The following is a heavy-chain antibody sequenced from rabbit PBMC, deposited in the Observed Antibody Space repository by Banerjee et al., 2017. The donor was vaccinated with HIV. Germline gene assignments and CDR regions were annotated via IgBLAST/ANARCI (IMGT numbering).Heavy chain of an antibody. CDR3: ARRGNT. V-gene: IGHV1S40*01. Sequence: QSLEESGGGLVKPGASLTLTCTASGIDFSSSYYICWVRQAPGKGLEWIACINSSSRNVVYASWATGRFTISKTSSTTVTLQMTSLTVADTATYFCARRGNTWGQGTLVTVS. CDR2: INSSSRNV. J-gene: IGHJ6*01. CDR1: GIDFSSSYY.